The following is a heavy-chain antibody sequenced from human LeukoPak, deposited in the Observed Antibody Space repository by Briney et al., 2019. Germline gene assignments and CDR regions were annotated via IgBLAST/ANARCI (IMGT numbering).Heavy chain of an antibody. J-gene: IGHJ4*02. CDR2: ISGYNGNT. CDR1: GYTFTSYA. CDR3: ARGGKWEQLDFDY. D-gene: IGHD1-26*01. Sequence: ASVKVSCKASGYTFTSYAMHWVRQAPGQGLEWMGWISGYNGNTIYAQKFQGRVTMTTDTSTSTAYMELRSLRSDDTAVYYCARGGKWEQLDFDYWGQGTLVTVSS. V-gene: IGHV1-18*01.